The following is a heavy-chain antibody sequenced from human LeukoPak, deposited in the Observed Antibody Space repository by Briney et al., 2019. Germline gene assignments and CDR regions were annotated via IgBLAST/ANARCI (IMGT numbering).Heavy chain of an antibody. J-gene: IGHJ3*02. Sequence: SETLSLTCTVSGGSISSSSYYWGWIRQPPGKGLEWIGSIYYSGSTYYNPSLKSRVTISVDTSKNQFSLKLSSVTAADTAVYYCARAGHCSSTSCYGRAFDMWGQGTMVTVSP. D-gene: IGHD2-2*01. V-gene: IGHV4-39*07. CDR3: ARAGHCSSTSCYGRAFDM. CDR2: IYYSGST. CDR1: GGSISSSSYY.